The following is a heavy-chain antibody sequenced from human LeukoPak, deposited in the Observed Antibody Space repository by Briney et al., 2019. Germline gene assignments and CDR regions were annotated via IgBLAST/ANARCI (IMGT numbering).Heavy chain of an antibody. D-gene: IGHD3-10*01. CDR1: GGSFSGYY. V-gene: IGHV4-4*07. J-gene: IGHJ5*02. CDR3: ARDSGTTGEVKFDP. CDR2: IYGSGTT. Sequence: SETLSLTCAVYGGSFSGYYWSWIRQPAGKGLEWIGRIYGSGTTTYNPSLKSRVSMSIDTSKNQFSLKLVSVTAADTAVYYCARDSGTTGEVKFDPWGQGTLVTVSS.